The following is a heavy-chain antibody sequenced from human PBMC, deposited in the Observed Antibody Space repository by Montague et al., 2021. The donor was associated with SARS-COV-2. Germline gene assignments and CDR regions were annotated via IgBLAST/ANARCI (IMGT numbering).Heavy chain of an antibody. Sequence: CAISGDSVSSNSATWNWVRQSPSRGLEWLGRTYYRSKWYNDYAVXVGGRVTINPDTSKNQFSLQLNSVTPEDTVIYYCTSGREGNYNVMDVWGQGTTVTVSS. CDR1: GDSVSSNSAT. D-gene: IGHD3-10*02. CDR2: TYYRSKWYN. J-gene: IGHJ6*02. V-gene: IGHV6-1*01. CDR3: TSGREGNYNVMDV.